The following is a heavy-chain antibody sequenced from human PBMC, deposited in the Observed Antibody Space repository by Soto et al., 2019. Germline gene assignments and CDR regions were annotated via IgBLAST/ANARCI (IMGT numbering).Heavy chain of an antibody. CDR2: IYHSGST. D-gene: IGHD6-19*01. J-gene: IGHJ4*01. CDR3: ATVPPGSPSGVAGSVDY. V-gene: IGHV4-4*02. CDR1: GGSISSSNW. Sequence: QVQLQESGPGLVKPSGTLSLTCAVSGGSISSSNWWSWVRQPPGKGLEWIGEIYHSGSTNYNPSLKSPVPLAAHTPTTPFPLQLSSFTAADTAVYYSATVPPGSPSGVAGSVDYWRHGTLVTVSS.